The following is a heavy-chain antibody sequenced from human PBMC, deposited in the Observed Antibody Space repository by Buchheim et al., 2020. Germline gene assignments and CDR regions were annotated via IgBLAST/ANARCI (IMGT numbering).Heavy chain of an antibody. J-gene: IGHJ4*02. CDR1: GFTFSSYI. CDR2: IGSSSTNI. CDR3: ARDYCSGSSCYGYFDF. D-gene: IGHD2-15*01. V-gene: IGHV3-48*02. Sequence: EVQLVESGGGLVQPGGSLRLSCAASGFTFSSYIMNWVRQAPGKGLEWVSYIGSSSTNIYYADSVKDRFTISRDNAKNSLYLQMNSLRDEDTAVYYCARDYCSGSSCYGYFDFGGQGTL.